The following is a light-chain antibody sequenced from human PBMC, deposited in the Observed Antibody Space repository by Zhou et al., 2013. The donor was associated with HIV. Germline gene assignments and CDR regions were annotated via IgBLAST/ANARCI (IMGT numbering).Light chain of an antibody. V-gene: IGKV1-5*03. CDR1: QNIGTW. J-gene: IGKJ1*01. Sequence: DIQMTQSPSTLSASVGDRVTITCRASQNIGTWLAWYQQRPGKAPKLLIYKVSTLASGVPSRFSGSGSGTDFTLTISSLQPEDFATYYCQQANSFPRTFGQGTKVEIK. CDR2: KVS. CDR3: QQANSFPRT.